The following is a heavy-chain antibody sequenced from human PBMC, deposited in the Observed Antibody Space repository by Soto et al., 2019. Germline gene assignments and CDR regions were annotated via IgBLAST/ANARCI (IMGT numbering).Heavy chain of an antibody. CDR3: ARGYSSSHGSDY. Sequence: QVQLVQSGAEVKKPGASVKVSCKASGYTFTGYYMHWVRQAPGEGLEWMGWINPNSGGTNYAQKFQGRVNMTRNTSISTAYMELSRLRSDDTAVYYGARGYSSSHGSDYWGQGTLVTVSS. D-gene: IGHD6-13*01. CDR2: INPNSGGT. V-gene: IGHV1-2*02. CDR1: GYTFTGYY. J-gene: IGHJ4*02.